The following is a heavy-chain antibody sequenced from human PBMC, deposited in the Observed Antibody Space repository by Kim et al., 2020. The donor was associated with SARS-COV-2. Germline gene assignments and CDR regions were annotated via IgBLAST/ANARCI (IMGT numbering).Heavy chain of an antibody. Sequence: DSVKGRFTISRDNSKNTLYLQMNSLRAEDTAVYYCARASRPYSSGWYLFYWGQGTLVTVSS. V-gene: IGHV3-53*01. D-gene: IGHD6-19*01. J-gene: IGHJ4*02. CDR3: ARASRPYSSGWYLFY.